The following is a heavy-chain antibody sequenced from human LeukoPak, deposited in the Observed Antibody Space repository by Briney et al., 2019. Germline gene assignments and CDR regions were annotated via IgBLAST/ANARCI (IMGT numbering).Heavy chain of an antibody. J-gene: IGHJ4*02. CDR3: ARVDRYCSSTSCYWLDY. CDR1: GYTFTGYY. V-gene: IGHV1-2*02. Sequence: ASVKVSCKASGYTFTGYYMHWVRQAPGQGLEWMGWINPNSGGTNYAQKFQGRVTMTRDTSISTAYMELSRLRSDDTAVYYCARVDRYCSSTSCYWLDYWGQGTLVTVSS. D-gene: IGHD2-2*01. CDR2: INPNSGGT.